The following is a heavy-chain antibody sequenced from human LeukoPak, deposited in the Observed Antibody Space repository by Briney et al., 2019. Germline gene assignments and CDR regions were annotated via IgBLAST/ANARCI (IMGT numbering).Heavy chain of an antibody. D-gene: IGHD5-24*01. J-gene: IGHJ4*02. Sequence: ASVKVSCKASGYTFTSYGISWVRQAPGQGLEWMGWISAYNGNTNYAQKLQGRVTMTTDTSTSTAYMELRSLRSDDTAVYYCARKMATTGETDYWGQGILVTVSS. CDR2: ISAYNGNT. V-gene: IGHV1-18*01. CDR1: GYTFTSYG. CDR3: ARKMATTGETDY.